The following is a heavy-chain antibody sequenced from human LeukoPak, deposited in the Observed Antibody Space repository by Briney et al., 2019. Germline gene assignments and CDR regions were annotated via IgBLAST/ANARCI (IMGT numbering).Heavy chain of an antibody. J-gene: IGHJ4*02. Sequence: PSETLSLTCIVSGGSVDSDSYYWGWLRQPPGKRLEWIGNVYYSGETYYNPSLKHRVTISVATSNNRFSLLLRSVTAADTAVYYCARRKVLGYCTTTSCYWDHWGQGTLVTVSS. D-gene: IGHD2-8*01. CDR2: VYYSGET. CDR1: GGSVDSDSYY. V-gene: IGHV4-39*02. CDR3: ARRKVLGYCTTTSCYWDH.